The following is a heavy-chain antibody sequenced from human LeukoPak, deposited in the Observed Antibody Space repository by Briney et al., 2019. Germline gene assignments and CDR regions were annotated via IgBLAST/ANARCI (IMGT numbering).Heavy chain of an antibody. CDR3: AREGIYGSGYYFDY. Sequence: GGSLRLSCAGSGFTFSSYRMNWVRQAPGKGLEWVSSISSSSSYIYYADSVKGRFTISRDNAKNSLYLQMNSLRAEDTAVYYCAREGIYGSGYYFDYWGQGTLVTVSS. V-gene: IGHV3-21*01. D-gene: IGHD3-10*01. CDR2: ISSSSSYI. CDR1: GFTFSSYR. J-gene: IGHJ4*02.